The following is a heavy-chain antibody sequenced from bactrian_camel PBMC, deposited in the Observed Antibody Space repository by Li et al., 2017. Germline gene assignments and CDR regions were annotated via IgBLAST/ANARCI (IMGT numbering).Heavy chain of an antibody. D-gene: IGHD7*01. V-gene: IGHV3S63*01. CDR3: AARVQIPSRYCPGDPTTGH. J-gene: IGHJ4*01. CDR2: ISTLTEIT. CDR1: GYHFTNNC. Sequence: QVQLVESGGGSVQTGGSLRLSCAASGYHFTNNCVTWFRQAPGKEREGVAGISTLTEITYYADSVKGRFTISRDDAKNTMYLQMNSLKPEDTAVYYCAARVQIPSRYCPGDPTTGHWGQGTQVTVS.